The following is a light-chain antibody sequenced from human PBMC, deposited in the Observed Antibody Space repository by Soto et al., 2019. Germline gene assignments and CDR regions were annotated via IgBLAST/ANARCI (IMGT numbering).Light chain of an antibody. Sequence: EVVLTQSPGTLSLSPGGRATLSCRASQSVSRRLAWYQQRPGQSPRLLISGASMRASGVPVRFIGSGSGTDFTLTIPRLEPEDFAVYYCQQYGGSPITFGLGTRLEIK. CDR1: QSVSRR. J-gene: IGKJ5*01. CDR3: QQYGGSPIT. CDR2: GAS. V-gene: IGKV3-20*01.